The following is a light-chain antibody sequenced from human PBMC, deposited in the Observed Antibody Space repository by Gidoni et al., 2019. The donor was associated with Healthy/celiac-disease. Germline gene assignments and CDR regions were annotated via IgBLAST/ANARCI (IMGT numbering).Light chain of an antibody. CDR1: QSVSSY. Sequence: EIVLTHSPATLSLSPGERATLSCRASQSVSSYLAWYQQKPGQAPRLLIYDASNRATGIPARFSGSGSGTDFTLTISSLEPEDVAVYYCQQRSNWPSFGQGTKVEIK. J-gene: IGKJ1*01. V-gene: IGKV3-11*01. CDR3: QQRSNWPS. CDR2: DAS.